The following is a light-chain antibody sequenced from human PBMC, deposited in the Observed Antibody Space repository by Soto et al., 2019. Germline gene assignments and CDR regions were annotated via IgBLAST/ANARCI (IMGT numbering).Light chain of an antibody. V-gene: IGLV1-40*01. CDR3: QSYDSSLSGGAYV. CDR1: SSNIGAGYD. CDR2: GNS. J-gene: IGLJ1*01. Sequence: QSLLTQPPSVSGAPGQRVTISCTGSSSNIGAGYDVHWYQQLPGTAPKLLIYGNSNRPSGVPDRFSGSKSGTSASLAITGLQAEDEADYYCQSYDSSLSGGAYVFGTGTKVTVL.